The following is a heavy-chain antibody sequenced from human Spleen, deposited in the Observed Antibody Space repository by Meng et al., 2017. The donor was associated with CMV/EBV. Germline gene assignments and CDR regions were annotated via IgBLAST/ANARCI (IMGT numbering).Heavy chain of an antibody. D-gene: IGHD2-2*01. Sequence: GESLKISCRASGFIFSIYGMSWVRQAPGKGLEWVSGVSSGGGSKHYTDSVKGRFTISRDNSKNTLFLQMDSLRPEDTAIYYCAKDAGYCSSTSCYYYYYYGMDVWGQGTTVTVSS. CDR3: AKDAGYCSSTSCYYYYYYGMDV. CDR1: GFIFSIYG. CDR2: VSSGGGSK. J-gene: IGHJ6*02. V-gene: IGHV3-23*01.